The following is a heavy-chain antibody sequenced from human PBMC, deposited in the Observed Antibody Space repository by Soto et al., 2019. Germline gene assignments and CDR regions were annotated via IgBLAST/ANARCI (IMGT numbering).Heavy chain of an antibody. J-gene: IGHJ6*02. CDR3: VRKPLATLALYGLDA. V-gene: IGHV6-1*01. CDR1: WDSFSANSAA. Sequence: SQTLSLTSAISWDSFSANSAAWNCIRQSPSRGLEWLGRTYYRSKWNYDYAESVKSRMGITPDTSNNQFSLQLNSVTPEDTAVYYCVRKPLATLALYGLDAWGQGTTVTVSS. CDR2: TYYRSKWNY. D-gene: IGHD6-6*01.